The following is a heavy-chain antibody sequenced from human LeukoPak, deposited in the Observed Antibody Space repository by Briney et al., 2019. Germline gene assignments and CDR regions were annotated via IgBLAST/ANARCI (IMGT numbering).Heavy chain of an antibody. CDR2: ISYDGSNK. CDR3: ARRAAAGTFLYYGMDV. Sequence: GRSLRLSCAASGFTFSSYAMHWVRQAPGKGLEWVAVISYDGSNKYYADSVKGRFTISRDNSKNTLYLQMNSLRAEDTAVYYCARRAAAGTFLYYGMDVWGQGTTVTVSS. CDR1: GFTFSSYA. D-gene: IGHD6-13*01. V-gene: IGHV3-30-3*01. J-gene: IGHJ6*02.